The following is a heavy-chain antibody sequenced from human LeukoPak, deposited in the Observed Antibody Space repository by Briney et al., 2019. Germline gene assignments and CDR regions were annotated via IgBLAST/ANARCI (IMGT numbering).Heavy chain of an antibody. CDR1: GFTFSSFA. CDR2: ISYDGSNK. J-gene: IGHJ6*04. Sequence: PGGPLRLSCAASGFTFSSFAMHWVRQAPGKGLEWVAVISYDGSNKYYADSVKGRFTISRDNSKNTLYLQMNSLRAEDTAVYYCAELGITMIGGVWGKGTTVTISS. CDR3: AELGITMIGGV. V-gene: IGHV3-30*04. D-gene: IGHD3-10*02.